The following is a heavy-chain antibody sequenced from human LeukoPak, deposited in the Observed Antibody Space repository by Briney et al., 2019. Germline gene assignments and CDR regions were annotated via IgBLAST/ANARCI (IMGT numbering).Heavy chain of an antibody. V-gene: IGHV3-7*01. Sequence: GGSLRLSCAASGFTFSSYWMSWVRQAPGKGLEWVANIKQDGSEKYYADSVKGRFTISRDNAENSLYLQMNSLRAEDTAVYYCARLGRIVTPQDYWGQGTLVTVSS. CDR2: IKQDGSEK. D-gene: IGHD2/OR15-2a*01. J-gene: IGHJ4*02. CDR1: GFTFSSYW. CDR3: ARLGRIVTPQDY.